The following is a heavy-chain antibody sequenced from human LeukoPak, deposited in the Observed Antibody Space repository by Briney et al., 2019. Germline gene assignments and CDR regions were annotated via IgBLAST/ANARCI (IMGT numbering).Heavy chain of an antibody. Sequence: ASVKVSCKAFGYTFTSNYMHWVRQAPGQGPEWMGVISPSGGSTTYAQKFQGRVTLTRDMSTSTVYMELSSLRSEDTAVYYCARDRGGYDGEYDYWGQGTLVTVSS. J-gene: IGHJ4*02. D-gene: IGHD5-12*01. V-gene: IGHV1-46*01. CDR3: ARDRGGYDGEYDY. CDR2: ISPSGGST. CDR1: GYTFTSNY.